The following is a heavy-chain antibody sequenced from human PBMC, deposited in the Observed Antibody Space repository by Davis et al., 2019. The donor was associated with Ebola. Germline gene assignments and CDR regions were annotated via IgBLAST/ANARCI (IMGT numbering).Heavy chain of an antibody. J-gene: IGHJ4*02. Sequence: GESLKISCAVSGFTFSNYNMNWVRQTPGKGLEWVSHISDDSSSTYYADSVKGRFTISRDNSKNTLYLQMNSLRAEDTAVYYCATVRGVSPFDYWGQGTLVTVSS. CDR2: ISDDSSST. V-gene: IGHV3-48*01. CDR3: ATVRGVSPFDY. D-gene: IGHD3-10*01. CDR1: GFTFSNYN.